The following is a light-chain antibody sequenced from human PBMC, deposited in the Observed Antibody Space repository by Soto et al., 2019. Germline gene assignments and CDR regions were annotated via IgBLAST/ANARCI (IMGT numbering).Light chain of an antibody. J-gene: IGLJ1*01. CDR1: GSDIGAYNY. CDR2: EVS. V-gene: IGLV2-8*01. CDR3: CSYAGSNNLI. Sequence: QSGLTQPPSASGSPGQSGTISCPGTGSDIGAYNYVSWYQQYPGKAPKLMIFEVSKRPSGVPDRFSGSKSGNTASLTVSGLQAEDEADYYCCSYAGSNNLIFGTGTKVTVL.